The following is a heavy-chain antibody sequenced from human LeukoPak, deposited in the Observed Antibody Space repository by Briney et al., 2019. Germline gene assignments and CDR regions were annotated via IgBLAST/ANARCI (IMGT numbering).Heavy chain of an antibody. V-gene: IGHV4-59*08. CDR2: IYYSGST. CDR3: ARQQLVPNYYYYYMDV. CDR1: GGSISSYY. J-gene: IGHJ6*03. Sequence: PSETLSLTCTVSGGSISSYYWSWIRQPPGKGLEWIGYIYYSGSTNYNPSLKSRVTISVDTSKNQFSLKLSSVTAADTAVYYCARQQLVPNYYYYYMDVWGKGTTVTISS. D-gene: IGHD6-13*01.